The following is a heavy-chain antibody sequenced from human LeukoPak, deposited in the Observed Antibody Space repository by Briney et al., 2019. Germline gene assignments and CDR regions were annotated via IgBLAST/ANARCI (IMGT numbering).Heavy chain of an antibody. J-gene: IGHJ4*02. D-gene: IGHD3-9*01. CDR2: ISWNSGSI. CDR1: GFTFSSYA. CDR3: AKGDILTGYYAFGY. Sequence: GGSLRLSCAASGFTFSSYAMHWVRQAPGKGLEWVSGISWNSGSIGYADSVKGRFTISRDNAKNSLYLQMNSLRAEDTALYYCAKGDILTGYYAFGYWGQGTLVTVSS. V-gene: IGHV3-9*01.